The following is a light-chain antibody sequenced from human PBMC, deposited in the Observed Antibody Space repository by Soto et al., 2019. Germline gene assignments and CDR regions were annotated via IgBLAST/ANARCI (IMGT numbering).Light chain of an antibody. Sequence: EVVMTQSPATVSVSPGEGVTLSCMASQTISNDLAWYQQKPGQAPRLLIYGASTRSTGVPARFSGGGSVTEFTLTISSLQSEDFAFYYCQQNNKWPTVTFGGGTKVEIK. CDR1: QTISND. CDR2: GAS. CDR3: QQNNKWPTVT. J-gene: IGKJ4*01. V-gene: IGKV3-15*01.